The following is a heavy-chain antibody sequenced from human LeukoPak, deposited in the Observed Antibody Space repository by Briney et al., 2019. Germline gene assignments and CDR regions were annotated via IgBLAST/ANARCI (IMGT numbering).Heavy chain of an antibody. CDR2: MFFGGPT. CDR3: ARHRIIRDISTGDYFDY. CDR1: GFTVSSNF. Sequence: GSLRLSCAASGFTVSSNFMSWVRQPPGEGLEWIGSMFFGGPTYNNPSLKSRVTISVDTSKNQFSLNLRSVTAADTAVYYCARHRIIRDISTGDYFDYWGQGALVTVAS. D-gene: IGHD3-9*01. J-gene: IGHJ4*02. V-gene: IGHV4-39*01.